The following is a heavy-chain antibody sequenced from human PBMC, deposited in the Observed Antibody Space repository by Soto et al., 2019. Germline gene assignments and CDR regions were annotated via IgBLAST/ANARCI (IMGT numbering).Heavy chain of an antibody. Sequence: QITLKESGPTLVKPTQTLTLTCPVSGFSLSTSGVGVAWIRQPPGKALQWLGIIYWDDDKRYSPSLRSRLTITNDSSKTQVVLSIGNMQSVDTATYFSALFAYYGSASLDNWGQGTLVSVSS. V-gene: IGHV2-5*02. J-gene: IGHJ4*02. D-gene: IGHD3-10*01. CDR3: ALFAYYGSASLDN. CDR1: GFSLSTSGVG. CDR2: IYWDDDK.